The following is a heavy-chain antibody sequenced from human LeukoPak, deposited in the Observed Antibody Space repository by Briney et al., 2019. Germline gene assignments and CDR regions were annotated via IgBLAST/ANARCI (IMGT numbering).Heavy chain of an antibody. V-gene: IGHV4-39*01. CDR1: GGSISSSSYY. Sequence: SETLSLTCTVSGGSISSSSYYWGWIRQPPGKGLEWIGSIYYSGSTYYNPSLKSRVTISVDTSKNQFSLKLSSVTAADTAVYYCARQGEQQLRSFDYWGQGTLVTVSS. J-gene: IGHJ4*02. CDR3: ARQGEQQLRSFDY. CDR2: IYYSGST. D-gene: IGHD6-13*01.